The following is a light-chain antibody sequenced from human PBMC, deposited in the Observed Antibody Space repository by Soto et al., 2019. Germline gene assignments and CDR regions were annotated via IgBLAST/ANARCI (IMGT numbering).Light chain of an antibody. CDR1: QSLIYSDGNTY. V-gene: IGKV2-30*01. CDR2: GFC. Sequence: DVDMTQSPLSLPVTLGQPASISCRSSQSLIYSDGNTYLSWFQQRPVQSPRRLIYGFCNREAGVPERFSGSGSGTDFTLKISRVEAEDVGVYYCMQGTHWPWTFGQGTKVDIK. CDR3: MQGTHWPWT. J-gene: IGKJ1*01.